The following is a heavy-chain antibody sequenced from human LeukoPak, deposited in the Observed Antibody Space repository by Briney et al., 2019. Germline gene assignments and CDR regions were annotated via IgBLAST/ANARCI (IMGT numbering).Heavy chain of an antibody. CDR3: ARDNFDYGDYHGWAYYYYGMDV. V-gene: IGHV3-33*01. J-gene: IGHJ6*02. D-gene: IGHD4-17*01. CDR1: GFTFSSYG. Sequence: PGGSLRLSCAASGFTFSSYGMHWVRQAPGKGLEWVAVIWYDGSNKYYADSVKGRFTISRDNSKNTLYLQMNSLRAEDTAVYYCARDNFDYGDYHGWAYYYYGMDVWGQGTTVTVSS. CDR2: IWYDGSNK.